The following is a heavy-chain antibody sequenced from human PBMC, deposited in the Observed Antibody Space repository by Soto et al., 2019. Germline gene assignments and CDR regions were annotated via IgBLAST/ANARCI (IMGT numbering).Heavy chain of an antibody. J-gene: IGHJ4*02. D-gene: IGHD3-3*01. V-gene: IGHV3-30*18. CDR2: ISYDGSNK. CDR1: GFTFSSYG. Sequence: QVQLVESGGGVVQPGRSLRLSCAASGFTFSSYGMHWVRQAPGKGLEWVAVISYDGSNKYYADSVKGRFTISRDNSKNTLYLQMNSLRAEDTAVYYCAKDSRRRLPTPSPRFYDYWGQGTLVTVSS. CDR3: AKDSRRRLPTPSPRFYDY.